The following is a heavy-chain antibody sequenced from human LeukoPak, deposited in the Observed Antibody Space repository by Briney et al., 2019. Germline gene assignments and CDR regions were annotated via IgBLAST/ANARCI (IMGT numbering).Heavy chain of an antibody. CDR3: ARDRWVDTAMVTY. CDR2: ISYDGSNK. Sequence: GGSLRLSCAASGFTFSSYAMHWVRQAPGKGLEWVAVISYDGSNKYYADSVKGRSTISRDNSKNTLYLQMNSLRAEDTAVYYCARDRWVDTAMVTYWGQGTLVTVSS. V-gene: IGHV3-30*04. J-gene: IGHJ4*02. CDR1: GFTFSSYA. D-gene: IGHD5-18*01.